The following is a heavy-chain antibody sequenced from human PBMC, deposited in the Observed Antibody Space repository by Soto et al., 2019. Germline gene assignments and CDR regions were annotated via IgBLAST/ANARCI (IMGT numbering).Heavy chain of an antibody. CDR3: ARAKGTYYYDSSGRPFDY. CDR1: GGTFSSYA. J-gene: IGHJ4*02. D-gene: IGHD3-22*01. V-gene: IGHV1-69*12. Sequence: QVQLVQSGAEVKKPGSSVKVSCKASGGTFSSYAISWVRQAPGQGLEWMGGIIPIFGTANYAQKFQGRVTITADESTSTAYLELSSLRSEDTAVYYCARAKGTYYYDSSGRPFDYWGQGTLVTVSS. CDR2: IIPIFGTA.